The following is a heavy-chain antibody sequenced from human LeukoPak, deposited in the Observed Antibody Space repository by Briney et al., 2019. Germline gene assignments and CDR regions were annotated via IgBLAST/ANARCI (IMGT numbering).Heavy chain of an antibody. D-gene: IGHD5-24*01. CDR3: ARGDGIGYNFY. CDR1: GGSISSYY. J-gene: IGHJ4*02. CDR2: RYSSGSA. Sequence: SETLSLTCTVSGGSISSYYWTWIRQSPGKRLEWIGYRYSSGSANYNPSLGSRVTISIDASKNQISLRLSSVTAADTAVYYCARGDGIGYNFYWGRGTLVTVSS. V-gene: IGHV4-59*01.